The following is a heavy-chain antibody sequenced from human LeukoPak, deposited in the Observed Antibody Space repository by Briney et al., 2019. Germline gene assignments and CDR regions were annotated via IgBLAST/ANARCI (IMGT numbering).Heavy chain of an antibody. D-gene: IGHD4-17*01. V-gene: IGHV4-30-2*01. CDR2: IYHSGST. CDR3: AGDTGFYGDYGMDV. CDR1: GGSFSGYY. J-gene: IGHJ6*02. Sequence: SETLSLTCAVYGGSFSGYYWSWIRQPPGKGLGWIGYIYHSGSTYYNPSLKSRVTISVDRSKNQFSLKLSSVTAADTAVYYCAGDTGFYGDYGMDVWGQGTTVTVSS.